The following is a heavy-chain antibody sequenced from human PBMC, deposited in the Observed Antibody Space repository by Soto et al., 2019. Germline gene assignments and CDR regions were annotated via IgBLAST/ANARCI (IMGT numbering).Heavy chain of an antibody. CDR2: IGGSGGRT. Sequence: VQLLESGGGLVQPGGSLRLSCTVSGFSFSSYAMSWVRQAPGKGLEWVSAIGGSGGRTHYADSVKGRFTISRDDSKNTLYLQMNSLRADDTAVYYCAKTSSAFSYDDFDYWGQGTLVTVSS. V-gene: IGHV3-23*01. D-gene: IGHD5-18*01. CDR3: AKTSSAFSYDDFDY. J-gene: IGHJ4*02. CDR1: GFSFSSYA.